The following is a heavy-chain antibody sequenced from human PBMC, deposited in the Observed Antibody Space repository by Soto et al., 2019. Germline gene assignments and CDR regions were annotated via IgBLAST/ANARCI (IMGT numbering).Heavy chain of an antibody. CDR1: RFVKSVDLY. CDR2: IYYSGST. Sequence: RFVKSVDLYCRRIIKKQRKGLEWIGYIYYSGSTYYNPSLKSRVTISVDTSKNQFSLKLSSVTAADTAVYYCARGRGIVATINRSLLFDYWGQGTLVTVSS. V-gene: IGHV4-31*02. J-gene: IGHJ4*02. CDR3: ARGRGIVATINRSLLFDY. D-gene: IGHD5-12*01.